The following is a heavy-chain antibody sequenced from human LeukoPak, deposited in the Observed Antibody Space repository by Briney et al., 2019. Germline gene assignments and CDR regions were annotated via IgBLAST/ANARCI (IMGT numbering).Heavy chain of an antibody. J-gene: IGHJ4*02. D-gene: IGHD2-2*01. Sequence: GGSLRLSCAASGFTFSSYSMNWVRQAPGKGLEWVSSISSSSSYIYYADSVKGRFTISRDNAKNSLYLQMNSLRAEDTAVYYCARADCSSTSCTDYYFDYWGQGTLVTVSS. V-gene: IGHV3-21*01. CDR1: GFTFSSYS. CDR2: ISSSSSYI. CDR3: ARADCSSTSCTDYYFDY.